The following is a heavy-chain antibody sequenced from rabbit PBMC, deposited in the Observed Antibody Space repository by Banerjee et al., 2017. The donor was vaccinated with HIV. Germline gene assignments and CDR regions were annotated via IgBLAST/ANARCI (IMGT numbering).Heavy chain of an antibody. D-gene: IGHD6-1*01. CDR3: ARDMGYTEDYGAYGYPN. Sequence: QEQLVESGGGLVKPGASLTLTCKTSGFSFSSGLPMCWVRQAPGKGLEWIASIDTGDGRTHYASWVNGRFTISKTSSTTVTLQMTSLTVADTATYFCARDMGYTEDYGAYGYPNWGPGTLVTVS. V-gene: IGHV1S45*01. J-gene: IGHJ2*01. CDR2: IDTGDGRT. CDR1: GFSFSSGLP.